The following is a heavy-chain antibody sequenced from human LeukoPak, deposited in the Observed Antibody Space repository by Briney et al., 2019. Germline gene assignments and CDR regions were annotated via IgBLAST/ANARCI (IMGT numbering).Heavy chain of an antibody. D-gene: IGHD5-18*01. Sequence: GGSLRLSCAASGFTFSSYAMHWVRQAPGKGLEWVAVISYDGSNKYYADSVKGRFTISRDNSKNTLYLQMNSLRAEDTAVYYCARDSSLGYSYAINYYYYMDVWGKGTTVTVSS. CDR2: ISYDGSNK. CDR3: ARDSSLGYSYAINYYYYMDV. J-gene: IGHJ6*03. CDR1: GFTFSSYA. V-gene: IGHV3-30-3*01.